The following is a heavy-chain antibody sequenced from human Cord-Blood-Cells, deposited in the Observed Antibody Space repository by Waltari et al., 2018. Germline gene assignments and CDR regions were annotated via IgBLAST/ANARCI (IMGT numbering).Heavy chain of an antibody. CDR1: GYTFTSYD. V-gene: IGHV1-8*01. CDR3: ARAGCSSTSCYVAYYGMDV. Sequence: QVQLVQSGAEVKKPGASVKVSCKASGYTFTSYDINWLRQATGQGLEWMGWMNPNSGNTGYAQKFQGRVTMTRNTSISTAYMELSSLRSEDTAVYYCARAGCSSTSCYVAYYGMDVWGQGTTVTVSS. J-gene: IGHJ6*02. CDR2: MNPNSGNT. D-gene: IGHD2-2*01.